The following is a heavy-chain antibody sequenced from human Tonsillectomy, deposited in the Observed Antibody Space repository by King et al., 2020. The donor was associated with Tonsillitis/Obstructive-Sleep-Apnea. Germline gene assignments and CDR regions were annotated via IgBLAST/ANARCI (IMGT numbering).Heavy chain of an antibody. V-gene: IGHV3-53*01. CDR3: ARGGNSSPVHVDY. D-gene: IGHD6-13*01. CDR1: GFTVSSNY. Sequence: VQLVESGGGLIQPGGSLRLSCAASGFTVSSNYMSWVRQAPGKGLEWVSVIYSGGSTYYADSVKGRFTISRDNSKNTLYLQMNSLRAEDTAGYYCARGGNSSPVHVDYWGQGTLVTVSS. CDR2: IYSGGST. J-gene: IGHJ4*02.